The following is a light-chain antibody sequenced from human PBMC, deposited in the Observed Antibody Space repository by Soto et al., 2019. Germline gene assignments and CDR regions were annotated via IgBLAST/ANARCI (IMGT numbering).Light chain of an antibody. CDR1: QGISSW. Sequence: DIQMTQSPSSVSASVGDRVTITCRASQGISSWLAWYQKKPGKAPNLLIYAASSLQSGVPSRFSGSESGTDFTLTITSLQPDDFATYHCQQYHTYLTFGGGTKVDIK. CDR2: AAS. V-gene: IGKV1D-16*01. J-gene: IGKJ4*01. CDR3: QQYHTYLT.